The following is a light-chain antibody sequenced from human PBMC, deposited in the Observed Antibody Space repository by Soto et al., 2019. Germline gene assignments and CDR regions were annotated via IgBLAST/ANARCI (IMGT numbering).Light chain of an antibody. CDR1: QTVSST. Sequence: EIVLTQSPATLSVSPGERATLSCRASQTVSSTLAWYQQKPGQAPRLLIYGASNRATGIPARFSGSGSGADFTLTISSLQSEDFAVYYCQQYNNWPPTFGQGTKVDIK. CDR2: GAS. V-gene: IGKV3-15*01. CDR3: QQYNNWPPT. J-gene: IGKJ1*01.